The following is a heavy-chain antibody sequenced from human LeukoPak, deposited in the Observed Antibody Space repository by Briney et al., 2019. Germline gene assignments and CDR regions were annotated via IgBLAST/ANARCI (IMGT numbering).Heavy chain of an antibody. Sequence: ETLSLTCTVSVGSISSYYSSGIRPPPGRGREWIGYIYYSGNTNYNPPLKNRLTISVDTSKNKDSLKLSSVIAADTAVDSCASDKASRSSSWYGHWFDPWGQGTLVTVSS. V-gene: IGHV4-59*01. CDR1: VGSISSYY. J-gene: IGHJ5*02. CDR2: IYYSGNT. CDR3: ASDKASRSSSWYGHWFDP. D-gene: IGHD6-13*01.